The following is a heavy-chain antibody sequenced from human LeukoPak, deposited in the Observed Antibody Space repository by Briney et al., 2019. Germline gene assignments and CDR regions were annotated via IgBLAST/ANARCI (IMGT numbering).Heavy chain of an antibody. CDR1: GFTFSRHA. CDR3: ARERTSGWDAFDF. J-gene: IGHJ4*02. V-gene: IGHV3-30-3*01. D-gene: IGHD6-19*01. CDR2: ITDDGTNK. Sequence: QPGRSLRLSCAASGFTFSRHAMHWVRQAPGQGLEWVAVITDDGTNKYHADSVKGRFTISRDSSKNTVYLQMNSLRAEDTAVYYCARERTSGWDAFDFWGQGTLVTVSS.